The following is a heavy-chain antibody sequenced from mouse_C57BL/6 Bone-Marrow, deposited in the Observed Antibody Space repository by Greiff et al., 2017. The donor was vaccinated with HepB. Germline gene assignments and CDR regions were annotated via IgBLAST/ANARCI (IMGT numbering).Heavy chain of an antibody. V-gene: IGHV1-62-2*01. CDR1: GYTFTEYT. CDR3: ARHENYDYAPWFAY. D-gene: IGHD2-4*01. J-gene: IGHJ3*01. Sequence: VQLQQSGAELVKPGASVKLSCKASGYTFTEYTIHWVKQRSGQGLEWIGWFYPGSGSIKYKEKVKDKATLTAYKSSSTVYMELSRLTSEYSAVYFCARHENYDYAPWFAYWGQGTLVTVSA. CDR2: FYPGSGSI.